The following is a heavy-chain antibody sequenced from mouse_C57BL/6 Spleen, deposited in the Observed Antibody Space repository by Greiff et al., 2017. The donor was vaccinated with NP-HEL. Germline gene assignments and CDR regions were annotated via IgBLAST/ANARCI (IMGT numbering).Heavy chain of an antibody. CDR3: ARGRGMDY. CDR2: IDPSDSYT. CDR1: GYTFTSYW. Sequence: QVQLKQPGAELVKPGASVKLSCKASGYTFTSYWMQWVKQRPGQGLEWIGEIDPSDSYTNYNQKFKGKATLTVDTSSSTAYMQLSSLTSEDSAVYYCARGRGMDYWGQGTSVTVSS. D-gene: IGHD6-1*01. J-gene: IGHJ4*01. V-gene: IGHV1-50*01.